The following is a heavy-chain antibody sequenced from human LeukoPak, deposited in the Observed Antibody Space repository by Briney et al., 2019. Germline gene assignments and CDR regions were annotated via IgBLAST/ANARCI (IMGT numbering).Heavy chain of an antibody. CDR1: GFTSSIYW. D-gene: IGHD1-26*01. V-gene: IGHV3-7*01. J-gene: IGHJ4*02. Sequence: GGSLRLSCAASGFTSSIYWMSWVRQAPGKGLEWVANIKQDGSEKNYVDSVKGRFTISRDNAKNSQYLQINSLRVEDTAVYYCARSGSDFDCWGQGTLVSVSS. CDR2: IKQDGSEK. CDR3: ARSGSDFDC.